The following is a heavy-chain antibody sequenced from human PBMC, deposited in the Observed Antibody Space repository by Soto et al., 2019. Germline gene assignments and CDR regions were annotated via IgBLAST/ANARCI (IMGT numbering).Heavy chain of an antibody. V-gene: IGHV3-33*01. CDR1: GFTFSDYG. Sequence: QVQLVESGGGVVQPGRSLRLSCAASGFTFSDYGMHWVRQAPGKGLEWVAVIWYDGSNKYYGDSVRGRFTISRDNSKNTLYLEMNSRRAEDTAVYYCAMTPPSDYWGQGTLVTVSS. CDR3: AMTPPSDY. J-gene: IGHJ4*02. CDR2: IWYDGSNK.